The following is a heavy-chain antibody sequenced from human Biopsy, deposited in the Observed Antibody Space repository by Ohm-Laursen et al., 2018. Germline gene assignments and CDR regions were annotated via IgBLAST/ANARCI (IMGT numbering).Heavy chain of an antibody. CDR3: AHVFEGYFQH. J-gene: IGHJ1*01. V-gene: IGHV2-70*12. CDR2: IDWDDDE. Sequence: TQTLTLTDTFSGFSLRSSGMRMSWVRQPPGKALEWLARIDWDDDEFYSPSLRARLTVSKDTSKNQVVLTLTNMGPVDTATYYCAHVFEGYFQHWGQGTLVTVSS. CDR1: GFSLRSSGMR.